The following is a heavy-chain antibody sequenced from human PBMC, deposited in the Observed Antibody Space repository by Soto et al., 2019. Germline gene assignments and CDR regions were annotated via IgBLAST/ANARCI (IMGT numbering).Heavy chain of an antibody. J-gene: IGHJ6*02. CDR1: GYTFTSYG. CDR3: AREGEKDYYDSSGLNYYYGMDV. CDR2: ISAYNGNT. V-gene: IGHV1-18*01. D-gene: IGHD3-22*01. Sequence: ASVKVSCKASGYTFTSYGMGWVRQAPGQGLEWMGWISAYNGNTNYAQKLQGRVTMTTDTSTSTAYMELRSLRSDDTAVYYCAREGEKDYYDSSGLNYYYGMDVWGQGTTLTVSS.